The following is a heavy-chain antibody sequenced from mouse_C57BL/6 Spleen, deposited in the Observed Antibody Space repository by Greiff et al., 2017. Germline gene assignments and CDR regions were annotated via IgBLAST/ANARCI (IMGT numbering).Heavy chain of an antibody. CDR1: GFTFSDYG. J-gene: IGHJ4*01. Sequence: EVKLQESGGGLVKPGGSLKLSCAASGFTFSDYGMHWVRQAPEKGLEWVAYISSGSSTIYYADTVKGRFTISRDNAKNSLVLQMPSLRSEDTAMYYCARNGNWDAMDYWGQGTSVTVSS. CDR3: ARNGNWDAMDY. V-gene: IGHV5-17*01. D-gene: IGHD2-1*01. CDR2: ISSGSSTI.